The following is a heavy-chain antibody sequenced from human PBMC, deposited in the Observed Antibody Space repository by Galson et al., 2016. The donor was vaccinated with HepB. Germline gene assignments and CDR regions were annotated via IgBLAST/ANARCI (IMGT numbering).Heavy chain of an antibody. Sequence: PALVKPTQTLTLTCTFSGFSLPTRIMCLNWIRQPPGQAPEWLARIAGADDKYYSTSLKSRLTISKDTSKAHVVLRMTNMDPVDTATYYCARREGRFGYEGSSSEYYYYGMDVWGQGTTVTVSS. CDR3: ARREGRFGYEGSSSEYYYYGMDV. J-gene: IGHJ6*02. CDR1: GFSLPTRIMC. D-gene: IGHD5-18*01. CDR2: IAGADDK. V-gene: IGHV2-70*11.